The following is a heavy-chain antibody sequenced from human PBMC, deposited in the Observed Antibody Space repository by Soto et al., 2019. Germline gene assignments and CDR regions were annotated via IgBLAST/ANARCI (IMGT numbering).Heavy chain of an antibody. CDR1: GYTFTGYY. CDR3: AMTGGSGWADAFDI. J-gene: IGHJ3*02. V-gene: IGHV1-2*04. CDR2: INPNSGGT. D-gene: IGHD3-10*01. Sequence: ASVKVSCKASGYTFTGYYMHWVRQAPGQGLEWMGWINPNSGGTNYAQKFQGWVTMTRDTSISTAYMELSRLRSDDTAVYYCAMTGGSGWADAFDIWGQGTMVTVSS.